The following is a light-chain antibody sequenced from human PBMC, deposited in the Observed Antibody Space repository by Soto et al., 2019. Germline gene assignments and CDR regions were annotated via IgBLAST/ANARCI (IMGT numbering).Light chain of an antibody. J-gene: IGKJ1*01. V-gene: IGKV1-5*03. Sequence: DIQITQSPSTRSASMAHRFTIPCRASPTISSWLAWYQQKPGKAPKLLIYKASTLKSGVPSRFSGSGSGTEFTLTISSLQPDDFATYYCQHYNSYSEAFGQGTKVDIK. CDR2: KAS. CDR3: QHYNSYSEA. CDR1: PTISSW.